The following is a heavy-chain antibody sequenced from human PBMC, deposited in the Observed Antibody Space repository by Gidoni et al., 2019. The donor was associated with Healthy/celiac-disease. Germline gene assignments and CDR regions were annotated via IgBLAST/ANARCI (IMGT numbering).Heavy chain of an antibody. J-gene: IGHJ5*02. CDR2: INHSGST. V-gene: IGHV4-34*01. Sequence: QVQLQQCGAGLLKPSQTLSLTCAVYGGSFSGYYWSWIRQPTGKGLEWIGEINHSGSTNYNPTLKSRVTISVDTSKNQFSLKLSSVTAADTAVYYCARVTIVVVPAAILSWFDPWGQGTLVTVSS. CDR3: ARVTIVVVPAAILSWFDP. CDR1: GGSFSGYY. D-gene: IGHD2-2*01.